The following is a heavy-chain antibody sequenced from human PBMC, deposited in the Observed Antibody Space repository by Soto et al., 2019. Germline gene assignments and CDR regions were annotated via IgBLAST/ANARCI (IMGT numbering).Heavy chain of an antibody. CDR2: SSADGSKT. CDR3: ARSAVVSTAAPDFDY. D-gene: IGHD2-15*01. CDR1: GFTFSGYA. Sequence: QVQLVESGGGMVQPGRSLRLSCAVSGFTFSGYAMHWVRHAPGRGLEWVAVSSADGSKTYYADSVRGRFTISRDNPKNTMYLEINSLRPEDTAILYCARSAVVSTAAPDFDYWGRGTQVTVSS. V-gene: IGHV3-30-3*01. J-gene: IGHJ4*02.